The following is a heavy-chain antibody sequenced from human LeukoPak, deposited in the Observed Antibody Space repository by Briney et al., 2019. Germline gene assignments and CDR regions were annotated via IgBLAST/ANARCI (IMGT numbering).Heavy chain of an antibody. CDR2: ISWNSGSV. V-gene: IGHV3-9*01. Sequence: GRSLRLSCAASGFTFDDYAMPWVRQAPGKGLEWVSGISWNSGSVGYADSVKGRFTISRDNAKNSLYLQMNSLRAEDTALYYCAKDTHGSYGRGAFDIWGQGTMVTVSS. J-gene: IGHJ3*02. CDR1: GFTFDDYA. D-gene: IGHD1-26*01. CDR3: AKDTHGSYGRGAFDI.